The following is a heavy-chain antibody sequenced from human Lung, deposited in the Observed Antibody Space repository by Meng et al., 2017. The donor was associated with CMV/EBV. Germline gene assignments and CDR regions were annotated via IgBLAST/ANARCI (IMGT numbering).Heavy chain of an antibody. V-gene: IGHV3-30*07. CDR2: ISYDGSEE. Sequence: SXAVSRFTFNSYSMHWVRQAPGKGPEWVAIISYDGSEEYYADSVKGRFTISRDNAKNSLYLQMNSLRAEDTAVYYCASYYYDSSGYRDYWGQGTLVTVSS. D-gene: IGHD3-22*01. CDR1: RFTFNSYS. J-gene: IGHJ4*02. CDR3: ASYYYDSSGYRDY.